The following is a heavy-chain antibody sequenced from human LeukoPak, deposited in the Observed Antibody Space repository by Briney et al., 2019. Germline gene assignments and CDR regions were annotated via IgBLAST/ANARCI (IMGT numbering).Heavy chain of an antibody. CDR3: ASGRYSSSWYGFDY. J-gene: IGHJ4*02. CDR1: GFIFSRYS. CDR2: ISSNGGST. D-gene: IGHD6-13*01. Sequence: GGSLRLSCAASGFIFSRYSMNWVRQAPGKGLEYVSAISSNGGSTYYANSVKGRFTISRDNSKNTLYLQMGSLRAEDMAVYYCASGRYSSSWYGFDYWGQGTLVTVSS. V-gene: IGHV3-64*01.